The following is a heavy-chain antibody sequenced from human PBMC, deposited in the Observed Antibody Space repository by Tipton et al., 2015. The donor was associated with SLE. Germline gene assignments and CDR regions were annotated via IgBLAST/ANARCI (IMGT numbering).Heavy chain of an antibody. CDR1: GGSISSYY. CDR3: ARGGYSGYDPSGSGSFDY. J-gene: IGHJ4*02. Sequence: TLSLTCTVSGGSISSYYWRWIRQPPGKGLEWIGYIYTSGSTNYNPSLKSRVTISVDTSKNQFSLKLSSVTAADTAVYYCARGGYSGYDPSGSGSFDYWGQGTLVTVSS. D-gene: IGHD5-12*01. CDR2: IYTSGST. V-gene: IGHV4-4*08.